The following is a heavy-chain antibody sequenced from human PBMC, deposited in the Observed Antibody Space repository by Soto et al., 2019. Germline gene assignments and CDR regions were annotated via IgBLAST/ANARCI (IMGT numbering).Heavy chain of an antibody. J-gene: IGHJ3*02. D-gene: IGHD3-22*01. Sequence: ASVKVSCKASGYTFTSYGISWVRQAPGQGLEWMGWISAYNGNTNYAQKLQGRVTMTTDTSMSTAYMELRSLRSDDTAVYYCAATYYYDSSGHLAFDIWGQGTMVTVSS. V-gene: IGHV1-18*01. CDR3: AATYYYDSSGHLAFDI. CDR1: GYTFTSYG. CDR2: ISAYNGNT.